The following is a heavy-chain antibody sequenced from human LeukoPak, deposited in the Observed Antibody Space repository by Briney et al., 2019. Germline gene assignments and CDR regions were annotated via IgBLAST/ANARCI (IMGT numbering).Heavy chain of an antibody. D-gene: IGHD1-1*01. J-gene: IGHJ4*02. Sequence: GGSLRLSCTGSGFTFGDNGMSWVRQAPGKGLEWVGFIKSKVNGGTTEYAASVKGRFTISRDDSRSIAYLQMNSLKSEDTAVYYCSRDSTWSLDYWGQGTLVTVSS. V-gene: IGHV3-49*04. CDR1: GFTFGDNG. CDR3: SRDSTWSLDY. CDR2: IKSKVNGGTT.